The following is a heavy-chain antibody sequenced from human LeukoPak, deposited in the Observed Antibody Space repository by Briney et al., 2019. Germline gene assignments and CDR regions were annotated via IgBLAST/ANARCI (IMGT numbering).Heavy chain of an antibody. CDR1: GYTFTSYA. V-gene: IGHV1-69*04. CDR2: IIPILGIA. Sequence: SVKVSCKASGYTFTSYAISWVRQAPGQGLEWMGRIIPILGIANYAQKFQGRVTITADKSTSTAYMELSSLRSEDTAVYYCAREIVVVVAAPGMVDAFDIWGQGTMVTVSS. CDR3: AREIVVVVAAPGMVDAFDI. J-gene: IGHJ3*02. D-gene: IGHD2-15*01.